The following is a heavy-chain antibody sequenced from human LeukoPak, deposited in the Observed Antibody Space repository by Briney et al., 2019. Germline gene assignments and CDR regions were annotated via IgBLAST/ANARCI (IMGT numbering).Heavy chain of an antibody. CDR3: AREPERGDGYGFDI. V-gene: IGHV4-59*11. CDR1: GGSINSHY. D-gene: IGHD3-10*01. Sequence: SETLSLTCTVSGGSINSHYWIWIRQPPGEGLEGSGYFFYTGTTNSNPSLNSRVTISVDTSKTQFSLKLTSMTAADTAVYYCAREPERGDGYGFDIWGQGKMVTVSS. CDR2: FFYTGTT. J-gene: IGHJ3*02.